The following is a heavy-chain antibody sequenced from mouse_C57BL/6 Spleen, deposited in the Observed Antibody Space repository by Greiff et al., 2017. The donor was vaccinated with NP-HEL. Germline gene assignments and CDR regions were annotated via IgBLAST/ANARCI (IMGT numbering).Heavy chain of an antibody. CDR3: ASGGLYYDYDGFAY. CDR1: GYSITSGYY. Sequence: EVQRVESGPGLVKPSQSLSLTCSVTGYSITSGYYWNWIRQFPGNKLEWMGYISYDGSNNYNPSLKNRISITRDTSKNQFFLKLNSVTTEDTATYYCASGGLYYDYDGFAYWGQGTLVTVSA. D-gene: IGHD2-4*01. J-gene: IGHJ3*01. V-gene: IGHV3-6*01. CDR2: ISYDGSN.